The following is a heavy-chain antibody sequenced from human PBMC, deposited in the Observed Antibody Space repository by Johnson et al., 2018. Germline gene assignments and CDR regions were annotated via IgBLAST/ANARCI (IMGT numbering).Heavy chain of an antibody. CDR2: IWYDASNE. Sequence: QLVESGGGVVQPGRSLRLSCAASGFTFSTYGMHWVRQAPGKGLEWVAVIWYDASNEFYADSVKGRFTISRDNSKNTLYLQMSSLRADDTAVYYCARERGYYYYYGMDVWGQGTTVTVSS. CDR3: ARERGYYYYYGMDV. CDR1: GFTFSTYG. J-gene: IGHJ6*02. V-gene: IGHV3-33*01. D-gene: IGHD3-10*01.